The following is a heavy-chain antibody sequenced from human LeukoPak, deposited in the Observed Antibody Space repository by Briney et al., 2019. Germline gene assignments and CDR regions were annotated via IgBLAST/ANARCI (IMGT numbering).Heavy chain of an antibody. CDR3: ARLRGSWDWAFDI. D-gene: IGHD3/OR15-3a*01. Sequence: PSETLSLTCAVSGYSISSGYYWGWMRQPPGEAVEGIGSTYPTSSRYYNPSLKSLVTISVATSKKHLSLKLRPVTAADTVVYYCARLRGSWDWAFDIWGQGTMVTVSS. V-gene: IGHV4-38-2*01. CDR1: GYSISSGYY. CDR2: TYPTSSR. J-gene: IGHJ3*02.